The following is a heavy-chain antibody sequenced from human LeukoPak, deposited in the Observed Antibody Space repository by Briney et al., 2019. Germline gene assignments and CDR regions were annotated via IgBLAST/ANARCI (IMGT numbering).Heavy chain of an antibody. CDR3: ARDRSPLVDGEVGDY. J-gene: IGHJ4*02. V-gene: IGHV1-2*02. CDR2: MNPNSGGT. Sequence: ASVKVSCKASGYTFTGYYMHWVRQAPGQGLEWMGWMNPNSGGTNYAQKFQGRVTMTRDTSISTAYMELSRLRSDDTAVYYCARDRSPLVDGEVGDYRGEGALVTVSS. D-gene: IGHD1-26*01. CDR1: GYTFTGYY.